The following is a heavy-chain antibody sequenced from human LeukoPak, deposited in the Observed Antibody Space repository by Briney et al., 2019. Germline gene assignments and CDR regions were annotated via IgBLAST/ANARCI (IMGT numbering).Heavy chain of an antibody. J-gene: IGHJ4*02. V-gene: IGHV3-23*01. CDR3: AKGGQTYYDFWSGYYFDY. CDR1: GFTFSNYN. CDR2: ISGSGGST. D-gene: IGHD3-3*01. Sequence: GGSLRLSCAASGFTFSNYNMNWVRQAPGKGLEWVSAISGSGGSTYYADSVKGRFTISRDNSKNTLYLQMNSLRAEDTAVYYCAKGGQTYYDFWSGYYFDYWGQGTLVTVSS.